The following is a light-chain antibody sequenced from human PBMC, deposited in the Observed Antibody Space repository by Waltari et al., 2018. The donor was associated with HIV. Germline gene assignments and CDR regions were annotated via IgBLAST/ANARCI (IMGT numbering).Light chain of an antibody. Sequence: QLVLTQSPSASASLGASVKLTCTLSSGHSSYAIAWHQQQPEKGPRYLMKLNSDGSHSKGDGIPDRFSGSSAGAERYLTISSLHSEDEADYYCQTWGTGIRVCCGGTKLTVL. J-gene: IGLJ2*01. CDR2: LNSDGSH. CDR3: QTWGTGIRV. CDR1: SGHSSYA. V-gene: IGLV4-69*01.